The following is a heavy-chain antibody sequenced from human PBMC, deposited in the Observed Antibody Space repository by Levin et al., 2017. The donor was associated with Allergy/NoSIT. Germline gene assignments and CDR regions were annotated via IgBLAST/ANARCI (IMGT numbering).Heavy chain of an antibody. CDR3: ARDRDIVATTNPHFDY. Sequence: KISCKASGGTFSSYTISWVRQAPGQGLEWMGRIIPILGIANYAQKFQGRVTITADKSTSTAYMELSSLRSEDTAVYYCARDRDIVATTNPHFDYWGQGTLVTVSS. V-gene: IGHV1-69*04. J-gene: IGHJ4*02. CDR2: IIPILGIA. CDR1: GGTFSSYT. D-gene: IGHD5-12*01.